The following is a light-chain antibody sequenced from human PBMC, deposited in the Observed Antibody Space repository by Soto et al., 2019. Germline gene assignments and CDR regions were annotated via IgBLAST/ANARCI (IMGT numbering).Light chain of an antibody. CDR1: QSVRSDY. Sequence: EIVLTQSPDTLSLSPGQRATLSCRASQSVRSDYFAWYQQKPGQAPRVIIFGVSTRATGVPDRFSGSGSGTDFTLTISRLEPEDFALYYCQQYGNSSLTFGGGTKVEIK. J-gene: IGKJ4*01. V-gene: IGKV3-20*01. CDR2: GVS. CDR3: QQYGNSSLT.